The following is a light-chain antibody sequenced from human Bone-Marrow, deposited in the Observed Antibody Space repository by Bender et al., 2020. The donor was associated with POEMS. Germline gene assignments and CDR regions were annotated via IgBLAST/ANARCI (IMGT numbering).Light chain of an antibody. Sequence: QSALTQPASVSGSPGQSVTISCTGTSSDVGGYNYVSWYQQHPGKAPKLMIYDVTKRPSGVPDRFSGSKSGNAASLTISGLQAEDEADYYCSSHTIRSTWVFGGGTKLTVL. CDR1: SSDVGGYNY. CDR2: DVT. V-gene: IGLV2-14*03. CDR3: SSHTIRSTWV. J-gene: IGLJ3*02.